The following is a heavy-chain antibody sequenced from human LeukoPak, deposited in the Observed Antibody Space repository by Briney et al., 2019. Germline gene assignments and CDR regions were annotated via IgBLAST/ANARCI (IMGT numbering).Heavy chain of an antibody. CDR2: IRSKAYGGTT. Sequence: GGSLRLSCTASGFTFGDYAMSWVRQAPGKGLEWVGFIRSKAYGGTTEYAASVKGRFTISRDDSKSIAYLQMNSLKTEDTAVYYCTRGRGDYYDSSGYCYPDAFDIWGQGTMVTVSS. J-gene: IGHJ3*02. CDR1: GFTFGDYA. CDR3: TRGRGDYYDSSGYCYPDAFDI. V-gene: IGHV3-49*04. D-gene: IGHD3-22*01.